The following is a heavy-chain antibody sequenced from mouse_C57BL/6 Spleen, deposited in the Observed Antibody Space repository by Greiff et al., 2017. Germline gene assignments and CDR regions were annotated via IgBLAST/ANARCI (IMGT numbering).Heavy chain of an antibody. D-gene: IGHD2-4*01. CDR3: ALIYYDYDVTGYYFDY. CDR2: IDPSDSET. V-gene: IGHV1-52*01. CDR1: GYTFTSYW. J-gene: IGHJ2*01. Sequence: QVQLQQPGAELVRPGSSVKLSCKASGYTFTSYWMHWVKQRPIQGLEWIGNIDPSDSETHYNQKFKDKATLTVDKSSSTAYKQLSSLTSEDSAVYYCALIYYDYDVTGYYFDYWGQGTTLTVSS.